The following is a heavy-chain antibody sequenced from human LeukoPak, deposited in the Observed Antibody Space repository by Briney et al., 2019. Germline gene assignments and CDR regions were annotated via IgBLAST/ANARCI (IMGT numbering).Heavy chain of an antibody. CDR2: INPNSGGT. CDR1: GYTFTSYD. V-gene: IGHV1-2*02. D-gene: IGHD6-6*01. J-gene: IGHJ4*02. Sequence: GASVKVSCKASGYTFTSYDINWVRQATGQGLEWMGWINPNSGGTNYAQKFQGRVTMTRDTSISTAYMELSRLRSDDTAVYYCARDSTLEYSSSPTFDYWGQGTLVTVSS. CDR3: ARDSTLEYSSSPTFDY.